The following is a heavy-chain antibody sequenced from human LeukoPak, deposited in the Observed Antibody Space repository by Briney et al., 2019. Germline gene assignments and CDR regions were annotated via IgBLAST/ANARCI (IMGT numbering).Heavy chain of an antibody. J-gene: IGHJ1*01. Sequence: AASVKVSCKASGYAFNTYGISWVRQAPGQGLEWVGWISAYNGNTHYAQKLQGRVTMTTDTSTNTAYMEVRSLRPDDTAVYYCTRTTFLGSTYFQHWGQGTLVTVSS. V-gene: IGHV1-18*04. CDR3: TRTTFLGSTYFQH. CDR1: GYAFNTYG. D-gene: IGHD1-1*01. CDR2: ISAYNGNT.